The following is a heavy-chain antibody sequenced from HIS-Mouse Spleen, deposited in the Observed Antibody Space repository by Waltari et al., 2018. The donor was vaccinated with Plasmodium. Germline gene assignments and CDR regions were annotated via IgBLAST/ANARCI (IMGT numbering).Heavy chain of an antibody. CDR3: ARGGYSSSSYYVDY. V-gene: IGHV4-59*01. CDR1: GGSISRYY. D-gene: IGHD6-6*01. CDR2: IYYSGST. J-gene: IGHJ4*02. Sequence: QVQLQESGPGLVKPSETLSLTCTVSGGSISRYYWSWIRQPPGKGLEWLAYIYYSGSTNTNPSLKSRVTISVDTSKNQFSLKLSSVTAADTAVFYCARGGYSSSSYYVDYWGQGTLVTVSS.